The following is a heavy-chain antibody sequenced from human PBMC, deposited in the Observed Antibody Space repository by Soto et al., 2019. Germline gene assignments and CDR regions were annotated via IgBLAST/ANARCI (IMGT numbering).Heavy chain of an antibody. CDR3: ARGSAASPLYFDY. CDR2: INPNSGGT. D-gene: IGHD6-13*01. V-gene: IGHV1-2*02. Sequence: ASVKVSCKASGYTFTGYYIHWVRQAPGQGLEWMGWINPNSGGTNYAQKFQGRVTMTRDTSISTAYMELSRLRSDDTAVYYCARGSAASPLYFDYWGQGTLVTVSS. J-gene: IGHJ4*02. CDR1: GYTFTGYY.